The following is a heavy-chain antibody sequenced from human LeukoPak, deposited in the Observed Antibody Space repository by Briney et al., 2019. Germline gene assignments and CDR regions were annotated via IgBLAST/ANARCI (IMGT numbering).Heavy chain of an antibody. Sequence: PSETLSLTCTVSGGSISSYYWSWIRQPPGKGLEWIGYIYYSGSTNYNPSLKSRVTISVDTSKNQFSLKLRSLTAADTPVYYCAGDRIPLWPTPPYYSDYCGEVALVTVSS. CDR1: GGSISSYY. CDR3: AGDRIPLWPTPPYYSDY. J-gene: IGHJ4*02. D-gene: IGHD5-18*01. CDR2: IYYSGST. V-gene: IGHV4-59*01.